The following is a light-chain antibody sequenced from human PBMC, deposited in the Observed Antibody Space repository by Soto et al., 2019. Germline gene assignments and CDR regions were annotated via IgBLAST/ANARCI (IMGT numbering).Light chain of an antibody. CDR3: CSYAGSYTPVV. CDR1: SSEVGGYNY. CDR2: DVS. V-gene: IGLV2-11*01. J-gene: IGLJ2*01. Sequence: QSALTQPRSVSGSPGQSVTISCTGTSSEVGGYNYVSWYQQHPGKAPKVMIYDVSKRPSGVPDRFSGSKSVNTASLTISGIQAEDEADYYCCSYAGSYTPVVFGGGTKLTVL.